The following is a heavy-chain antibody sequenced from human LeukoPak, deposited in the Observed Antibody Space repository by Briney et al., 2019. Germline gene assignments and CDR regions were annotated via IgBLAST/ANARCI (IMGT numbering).Heavy chain of an antibody. V-gene: IGHV4-34*01. D-gene: IGHD6-19*01. CDR1: GGSFSGYY. J-gene: IGHJ4*02. CDR3: ARVAQWLPIRVDY. Sequence: KPSETLSLTCAVYGGSFSGYYWSWIRQPPGRGLEWIGEINHSGSTNYNPSLKNRVTISVDTSKNQFSLKLSSVTAADTAVYYCARVAQWLPIRVDYWGQGTLVTVSS. CDR2: INHSGST.